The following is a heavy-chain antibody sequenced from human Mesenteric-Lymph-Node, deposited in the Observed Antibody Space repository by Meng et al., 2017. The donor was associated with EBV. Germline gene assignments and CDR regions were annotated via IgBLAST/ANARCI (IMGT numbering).Heavy chain of an antibody. J-gene: IGHJ4*02. V-gene: IGHV4-4*02. CDR2: IFHSGIT. CDR1: GDSLTSTNG. D-gene: IGHD6-19*01. CDR3: ARRREYSSGWPIDY. Sequence: QGQLQEPGPGLVKPSGTLSLTCAVSGDSLTSTNGWSWVRQPPGKGLEWIGEIFHSGITNYNPSLKSRITLSVDKSKNLFSLNLSSVTAADTAVYFCARRREYSSGWPIDYWGQGTLVTVSS.